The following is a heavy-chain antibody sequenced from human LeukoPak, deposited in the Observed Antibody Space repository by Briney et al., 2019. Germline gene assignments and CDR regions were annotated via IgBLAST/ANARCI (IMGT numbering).Heavy chain of an antibody. D-gene: IGHD4-23*01. CDR1: GFTFSTFG. CDR3: AKSQYQLRWGDFFDY. CDR2: VLGSGTRT. J-gene: IGHJ4*02. V-gene: IGHV3-23*01. Sequence: AGGSLRLSCAASGFTFSTFGMSWVRQAPGKGLEWVSNVLGSGTRTWYADSVKGRFTISRDNSKNTLYLQMNSLRSEDTAVYYSAKSQYQLRWGDFFDYWGQGTLVTVSS.